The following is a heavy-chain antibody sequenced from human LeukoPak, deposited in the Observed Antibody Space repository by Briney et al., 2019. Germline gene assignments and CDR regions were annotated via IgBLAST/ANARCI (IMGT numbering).Heavy chain of an antibody. CDR2: INQDGSEK. D-gene: IGHD6-19*01. CDR1: GITLSNYG. CDR3: ARDHRVAGLLFDS. V-gene: IGHV3-7*01. Sequence: GGSLRLSCAVSGITLSNYGMSWVRQAPGKGLEWVASINQDGSEKYYVESGKGRFTISRDNAENSLWLQMNSLRAEDTAVYYCARDHRVAGLLFDSWGQGILVTVSS. J-gene: IGHJ4*02.